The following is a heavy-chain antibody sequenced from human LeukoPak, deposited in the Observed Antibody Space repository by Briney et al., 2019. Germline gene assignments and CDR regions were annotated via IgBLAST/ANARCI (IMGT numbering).Heavy chain of an antibody. J-gene: IGHJ6*03. Sequence: GSLRLSCEASGFTFSSYGMHWVRQAPGKGLEWVAVISYDGSNKYYADSVKGRFTISRDNSKNTLYLQMNSLRAEDTAVYYCAKQSSGDYYYYMDVWGKGTTVTVSS. CDR3: AKQSSGDYYYYMDV. CDR2: ISYDGSNK. CDR1: GFTFSSYG. D-gene: IGHD3-10*01. V-gene: IGHV3-30*18.